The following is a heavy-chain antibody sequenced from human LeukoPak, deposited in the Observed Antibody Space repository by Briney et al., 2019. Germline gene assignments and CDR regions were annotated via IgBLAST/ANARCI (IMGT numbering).Heavy chain of an antibody. CDR2: ISYTGGT. D-gene: IGHD1-26*01. CDR3: ARIIVGASFDY. J-gene: IGHJ4*02. CDR1: GGSISGYY. Sequence: PSETLSLTCTVSGGSISGYYWSWIRQHPGKGLEWIGYISYTGGTYYNPSLESRVSMSVDTSKNQFSLKLSSVTAADTAMYYCARIIVGASFDYWGQGTLVTVSS. V-gene: IGHV4-31*03.